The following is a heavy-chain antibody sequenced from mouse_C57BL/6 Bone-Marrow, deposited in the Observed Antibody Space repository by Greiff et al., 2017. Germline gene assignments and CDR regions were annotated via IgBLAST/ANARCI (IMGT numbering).Heavy chain of an antibody. J-gene: IGHJ4*01. CDR1: GYTFPSYW. D-gene: IGHD1-1*02. V-gene: IGHV1-69*01. CDR3: ARDGLSY. CDR2: IDPSDSYT. Sequence: QVQLQQPGAELVMPGASVKLSCKASGYTFPSYWMHWVKQRPGQGLEWIGGIDPSDSYTNYNQKFKGKSPLTVDKSSSSAYMQLSSLTSEDSAVYYCARDGLSYWGQGTSVTVSS.